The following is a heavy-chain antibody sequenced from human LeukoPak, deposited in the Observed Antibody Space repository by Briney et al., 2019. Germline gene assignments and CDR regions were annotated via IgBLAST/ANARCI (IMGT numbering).Heavy chain of an antibody. CDR1: GGSISSSSYY. CDR3: ARLGYSYGQVDY. CDR2: IYYSGST. V-gene: IGHV4-39*01. Sequence: KPSETLSLTCTVSGGSISSSSYYWGWIHQPPGKGLEWIGSIYYSGSTYYNPSLKSRVTISVDTSKNQFSLKLSSVTAADTAVYYCARLGYSYGQVDYWGQGTLVTVSS. D-gene: IGHD5-18*01. J-gene: IGHJ4*02.